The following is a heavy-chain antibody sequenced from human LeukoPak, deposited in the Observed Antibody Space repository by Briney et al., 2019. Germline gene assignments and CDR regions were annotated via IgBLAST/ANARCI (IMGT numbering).Heavy chain of an antibody. J-gene: IGHJ4*02. CDR3: ARSRGGIYHY. V-gene: IGHV3-74*01. D-gene: IGHD1-26*01. Sequence: GGSLRLSCAASGFTFSNDWMHWVRQAPGKGLVWVSRINTDGSTTTYADSVKGRFTLSRDNAKNTLYLQMNSLRVEDTALYYCARSRGGIYHYWGQGTLVTVSS. CDR2: INTDGSTT. CDR1: GFTFSNDW.